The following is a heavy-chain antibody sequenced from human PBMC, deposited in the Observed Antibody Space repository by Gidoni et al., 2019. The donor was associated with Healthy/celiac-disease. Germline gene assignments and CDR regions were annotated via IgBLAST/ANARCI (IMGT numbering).Heavy chain of an antibody. CDR2: ISYDGSNK. CDR1: GFTFSSYG. CDR3: AKDLVPAARYYYYYMDV. D-gene: IGHD2-2*01. Sequence: QVQLVASGGGVVQPGRSLRLSCAASGFTFSSYGMHWVRQAPGKGLEWVAVISYDGSNKYYADSVKGRFTISRDNSKNTLYLQMNSLRAEDTAVYYCAKDLVPAARYYYYYMDVWGKGTTVTVSS. V-gene: IGHV3-30*18. J-gene: IGHJ6*03.